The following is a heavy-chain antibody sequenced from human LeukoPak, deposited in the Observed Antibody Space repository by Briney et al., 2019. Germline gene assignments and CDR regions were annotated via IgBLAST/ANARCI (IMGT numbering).Heavy chain of an antibody. J-gene: IGHJ5*02. V-gene: IGHV1-2*02. D-gene: IGHD3-3*01. CDR2: INPNSGGT. Sequence: ASVKVSCKASGYTFTGYYMHWVRQAPGQGLEWVGWINPNSGGTNYAQKFQGRVTMTRDTSISTAYMELSRLRSDDTAVYYCARESSFGVVFNWFDPWGQGTLVTVSS. CDR3: ARESSFGVVFNWFDP. CDR1: GYTFTGYY.